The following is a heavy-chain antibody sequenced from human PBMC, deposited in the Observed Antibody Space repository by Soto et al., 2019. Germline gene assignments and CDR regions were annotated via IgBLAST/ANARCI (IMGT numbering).Heavy chain of an antibody. Sequence: QVQLVESGGGVVQPGRSLRLSCAASGFTFNRHPLHWVRQAPGKGLEWVAVISHDGNNKYYADSVKGRFTISRDNSMNMLYLQMHGLRTEDTAIFYCARASGHISATIHGPFDHWGQGALVTVSS. CDR3: ARASGHISATIHGPFDH. CDR2: ISHDGNNK. D-gene: IGHD2-15*01. CDR1: GFTFNRHP. V-gene: IGHV3-30-3*01. J-gene: IGHJ4*02.